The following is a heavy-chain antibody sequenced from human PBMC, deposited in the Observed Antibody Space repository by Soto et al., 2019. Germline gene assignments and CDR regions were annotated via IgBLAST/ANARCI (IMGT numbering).Heavy chain of an antibody. CDR3: AKPGTYYYDSSGYYVSGWFDP. J-gene: IGHJ5*02. CDR1: GGTFSSYA. CDR2: IIPIFGTA. V-gene: IGHV1-69*01. D-gene: IGHD3-22*01. Sequence: QVQLVQSGAEVKKPGSSVKVSCKASGGTFSSYAISWVRQAPGQGLEWMGGIIPIFGTANYAQKFQGRVTITADESTRTASLELSSLRSEDTAVYYCAKPGTYYYDSSGYYVSGWFDPWGQGTLVTVSS.